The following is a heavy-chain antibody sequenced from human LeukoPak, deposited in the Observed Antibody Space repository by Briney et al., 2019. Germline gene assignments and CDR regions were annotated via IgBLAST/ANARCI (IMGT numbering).Heavy chain of an antibody. Sequence: SSVKVSCKASGGTFRNYGFTWVRQAPGQGLEWMGGIIPIFGTGKYAQKFQGRVTIIADEFTSAAYMELSSLRSGDTAVYYCASRYCSGGNCFSRDYYYYYMDVWGKGTTVTVSS. CDR3: ASRYCSGGNCFSRDYYYYYMDV. CDR1: GGTFRNYG. CDR2: IIPIFGTG. V-gene: IGHV1-69*01. J-gene: IGHJ6*03. D-gene: IGHD2-15*01.